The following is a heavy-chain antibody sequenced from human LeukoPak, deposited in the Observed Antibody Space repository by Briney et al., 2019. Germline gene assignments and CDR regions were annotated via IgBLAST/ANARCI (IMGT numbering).Heavy chain of an antibody. D-gene: IGHD3-22*01. CDR1: GFTFSDSY. Sequence: GGSLRLSCAASGFTFSDSYMTWIRQAPGKGLEWVSYISSSGSSIYYADSVKGRFTISRDNAKNSLYLQMNSLRAEDTAVYYCARDLDYYDSSGYQTYYFDYWGQGTLVTVSS. V-gene: IGHV3-11*01. CDR2: ISSSGSSI. J-gene: IGHJ4*02. CDR3: ARDLDYYDSSGYQTYYFDY.